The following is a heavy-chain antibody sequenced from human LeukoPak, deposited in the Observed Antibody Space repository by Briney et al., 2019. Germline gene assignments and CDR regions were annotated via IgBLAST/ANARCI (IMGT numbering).Heavy chain of an antibody. CDR1: GYSFTSYW. CDR3: ARLLYDRSGSPSGAFDI. D-gene: IGHD3-22*01. CDR2: IYPGDSDT. J-gene: IGHJ3*02. V-gene: IGHV5-51*03. Sequence: GESLKISCKGSGYSFTSYWIGWVRQMPGKGLEWMGIIYPGDSDTRYSPSFQGQVTISADKSISTAYLQWSSLKASDTAMYYCARLLYDRSGSPSGAFDIWGQGTMVTVSS.